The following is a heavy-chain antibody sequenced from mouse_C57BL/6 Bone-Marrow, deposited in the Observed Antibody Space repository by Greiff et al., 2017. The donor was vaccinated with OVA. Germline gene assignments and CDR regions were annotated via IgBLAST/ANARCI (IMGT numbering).Heavy chain of an antibody. CDR2: IDPSDSYT. D-gene: IGHD1-1*01. Sequence: VQLQQSGAELVMPGASVKLSCKASGYTFTSYWMHWVKQRPGQGLEWIGEIDPSDSYTKYNQKFKGKSTLTVDKSSSTAYMQLSSLTSEDSSVYYCGRETYGSTYWYFDVWGTGTTVTVSS. CDR1: GYTFTSYW. J-gene: IGHJ1*03. CDR3: GRETYGSTYWYFDV. V-gene: IGHV1-69*01.